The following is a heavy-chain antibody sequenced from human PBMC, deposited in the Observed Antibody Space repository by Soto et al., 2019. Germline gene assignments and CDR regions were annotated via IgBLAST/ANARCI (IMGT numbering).Heavy chain of an antibody. J-gene: IGHJ6*03. CDR3: ATEGYSNYEGYYYYYMDV. D-gene: IGHD4-4*01. CDR1: GYTLTDLS. Sequence: ASVTVSCKVSGYTLTDLSMHWVRQAPGKGLEWMGGFDPEDGETIYAQKFQGRVTMTEDTSTDTAYMELSSLRSEDTAVYYCATEGYSNYEGYYYYYMDVWGKGTTVTVSS. V-gene: IGHV1-24*01. CDR2: FDPEDGET.